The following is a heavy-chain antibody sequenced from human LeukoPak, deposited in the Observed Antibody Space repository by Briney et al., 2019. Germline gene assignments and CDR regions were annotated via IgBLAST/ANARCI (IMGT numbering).Heavy chain of an antibody. J-gene: IGHJ5*02. CDR2: TSTGGRTV. Sequence: PGGSLRLSCAASGFNFSDYEMNWLRQAPGKGLEWLSYTSTGGRTVKYADSVKGRFTISRDNARSSLYLQMTNLRAEDTAVYYCARGNNNNFDHWGQGTLVTVSS. CDR3: ARGNNNNFDH. V-gene: IGHV3-48*03. D-gene: IGHD1/OR15-1a*01. CDR1: GFNFSDYE.